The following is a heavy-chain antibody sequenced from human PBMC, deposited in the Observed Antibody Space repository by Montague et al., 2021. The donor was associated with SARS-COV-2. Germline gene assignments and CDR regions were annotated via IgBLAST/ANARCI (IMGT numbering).Heavy chain of an antibody. V-gene: IGHV4-34*01. D-gene: IGHD3-22*01. CDR3: ARGRIEASMIVVVLTGASYYMDV. CDR1: GGSFSGHY. J-gene: IGHJ6*03. Sequence: ETLSLTCAVYGGSFSGHYWSWIRQPPGKGLEWIGEINNSGSTNYNPSLKSRVTISVDTSKNQFSLKLHSVTAADTAVYYCARGRIEASMIVVVLTGASYYMDVWGKGTTVTVSS. CDR2: INNSGST.